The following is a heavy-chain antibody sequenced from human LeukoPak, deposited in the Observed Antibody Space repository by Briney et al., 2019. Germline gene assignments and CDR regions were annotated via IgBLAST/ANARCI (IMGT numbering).Heavy chain of an antibody. D-gene: IGHD2-15*01. Sequence: PSETLSLTCTVSGGSISTYYWSWIRQPPGKGLEWIGYIYYSGSTNYNPSLKSRVTISMDTSKKQFSLKLSSVTAADTAVYYCARRCSGASCYDYWGQGTLVTVSS. V-gene: IGHV4-59*08. CDR2: IYYSGST. CDR1: GGSISTYY. CDR3: ARRCSGASCYDY. J-gene: IGHJ4*02.